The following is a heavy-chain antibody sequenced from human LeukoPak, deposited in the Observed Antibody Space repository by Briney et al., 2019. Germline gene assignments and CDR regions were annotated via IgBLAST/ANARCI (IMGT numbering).Heavy chain of an antibody. V-gene: IGHV4-39*07. D-gene: IGHD6-19*01. CDR1: GGSISSSSYY. J-gene: IGHJ4*02. CDR2: IYYSGST. CDR3: ARTDSSGWYVFDY. Sequence: SETLSLTCAVSGGSISSSSYYWGWIRQPPGKGLEWIGSIYYSGSTYSSPSLKSRVTISVDTSKNQLSLKLSSVTAADTAVYYCARTDSSGWYVFDYWGQGTLVTVSS.